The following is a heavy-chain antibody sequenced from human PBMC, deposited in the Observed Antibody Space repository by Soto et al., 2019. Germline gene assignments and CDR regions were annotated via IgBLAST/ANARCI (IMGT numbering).Heavy chain of an antibody. CDR3: ARGASDSSGWYI. V-gene: IGHV4-61*01. CDR2: IYYSGST. CDR1: GGSVSSDSYY. D-gene: IGHD6-19*01. J-gene: IGHJ4*02. Sequence: QVQLQESGPGLVKPSETLSLTCTVSGGSVSSDSYYWSWIRQPPGKGLEWIGYIYYSGSTNYNPSLKSRVTISVDTSKNQFSPKLRSVTAADTAVYYCARGASDSSGWYIWGQGTLVTVSS.